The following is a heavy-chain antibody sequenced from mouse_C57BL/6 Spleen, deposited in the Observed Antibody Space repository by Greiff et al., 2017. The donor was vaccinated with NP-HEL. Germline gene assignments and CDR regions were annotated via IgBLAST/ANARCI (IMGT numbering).Heavy chain of an antibody. CDR1: GNTFTSSW. D-gene: IGHD1-1*01. J-gene: IGHJ4*01. CDR3: ARLITTVVANYAMDY. V-gene: IGHV1-64*01. CDR2: IHPNSGST. Sequence: VRLHQPGPGLVKPGASVKLSCKASGNTFTSSWMPWVRRSPGQGLGWIGLIHPNSGSTNYNEKCKSKSTLTVDKSSSTAYMQLSSLTSEDSAVYYSARLITTVVANYAMDYWGQGTSVTVSS.